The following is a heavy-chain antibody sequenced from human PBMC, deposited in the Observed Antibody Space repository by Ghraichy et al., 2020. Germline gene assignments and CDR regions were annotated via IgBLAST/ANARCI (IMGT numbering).Heavy chain of an antibody. CDR3: ARSSPGRGIDFDY. CDR1: GFTFSSCS. V-gene: IGHV3-48*02. Sequence: GGSLRLSCAASGFTFSSCSMNWVRQAPGKGLEWVSYISSSTTTIYYADSVKGRFTISRDNAKNSLYLQMNSLRDEDTAVYYCARSSPGRGIDFDYWGQGTLVTVSS. J-gene: IGHJ4*02. D-gene: IGHD3-16*01. CDR2: ISSSTTTI.